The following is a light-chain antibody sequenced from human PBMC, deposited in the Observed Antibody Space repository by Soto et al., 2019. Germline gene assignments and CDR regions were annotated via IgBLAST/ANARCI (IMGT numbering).Light chain of an antibody. J-gene: IGLJ2*01. V-gene: IGLV3-21*04. CDR3: QVWDTSDVV. Sequence: SSELTQQPSVSVAPGQTASITCGGNNIGTRDVHWYQQKPGQAPVLVIHSDSDRPSGIPERFSGSNSGNTATLTISRVEAGDEADYYCQVWDTSDVVFGGGTKLTVL. CDR2: SDS. CDR1: NIGTRD.